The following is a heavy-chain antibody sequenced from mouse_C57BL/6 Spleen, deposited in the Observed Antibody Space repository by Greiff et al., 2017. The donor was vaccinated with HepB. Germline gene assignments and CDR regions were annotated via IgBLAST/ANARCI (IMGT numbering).Heavy chain of an antibody. CDR2: IYPSDSET. D-gene: IGHD2-4*01. CDR1: GYTFTSYW. J-gene: IGHJ1*03. CDR3: ARTRGYDCDWYFGV. V-gene: IGHV1-52*01. Sequence: QVQLQQPGAELVRPGSSVKLSCKAPGYTFTSYWMHWVKQRPIQGLEWIGNIYPSDSETHYNQKFKDKATLTVDKSSSTAYMQLSSLTSEDSAVYYWARTRGYDCDWYFGVGGTGTTVTVAS.